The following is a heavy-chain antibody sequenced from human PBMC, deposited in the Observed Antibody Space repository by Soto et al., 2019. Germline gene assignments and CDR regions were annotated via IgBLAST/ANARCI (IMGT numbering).Heavy chain of an antibody. V-gene: IGHV5-51*01. CDR2: IYPGDSDT. J-gene: IGHJ6*02. Sequence: PGESLKIPCKGSGYSFTSYWIGWVRQMPGKGLEWMGFIYPGDSDTRYSPSFQGQVTISADKSISTAYLQWSSVKASDTAVYYCAAGGISPGNYNYYAMDVWGQGTTVTVSS. CDR3: AAGGISPGNYNYYAMDV. D-gene: IGHD3-16*01. CDR1: GYSFTSYW.